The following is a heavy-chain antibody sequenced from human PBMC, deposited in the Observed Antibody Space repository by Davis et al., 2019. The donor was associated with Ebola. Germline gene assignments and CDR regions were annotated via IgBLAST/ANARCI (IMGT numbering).Heavy chain of an antibody. J-gene: IGHJ6*02. CDR3: AREEANIVVVPAATLYYYYGMDV. Sequence: LSLTCAVYGESFSGYYWSWIRQAPGKGLEWVSYISSSGSNIYYADSVKGRFTISRDNAKNSLYLQMNSLRAEDTAVYYCAREEANIVVVPAATLYYYYGMDVWGQGTTVTVSS. D-gene: IGHD2-2*01. V-gene: IGHV3-11*01. CDR1: GESFSGYY. CDR2: ISSSGSNI.